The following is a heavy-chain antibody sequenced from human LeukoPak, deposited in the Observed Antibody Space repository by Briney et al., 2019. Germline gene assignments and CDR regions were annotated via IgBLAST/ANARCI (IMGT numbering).Heavy chain of an antibody. J-gene: IGHJ4*02. D-gene: IGHD2-2*01. V-gene: IGHV3-21*01. CDR1: GFTFSSYS. Sequence: GGSLRLSRAASGFTFSSYSMNWVRHTPGKGLQWVSSISSSSYIYYADSVKGRFTISRDNAKNSLYLQMNSLRAEDTAVYYCARFSGYCSSTSCTPGDWGQGTLVTVSS. CDR2: ISSSSYI. CDR3: ARFSGYCSSTSCTPGD.